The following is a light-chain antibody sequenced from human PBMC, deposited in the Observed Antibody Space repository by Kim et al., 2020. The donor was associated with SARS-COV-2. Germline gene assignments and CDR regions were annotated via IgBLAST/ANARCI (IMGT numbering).Light chain of an antibody. J-gene: IGLJ2*01. Sequence: SSELTQDPAVSVALGQTVRITCQGDSLRSYYASWYQQKPGQAPVLVIYGKNNRPSGIPDRFSGSSSGNTASLTITGAQAEDEADYYCNSRDSSGNLFGGGIQLNVL. CDR2: GKN. CDR1: SLRSYY. CDR3: NSRDSSGNL. V-gene: IGLV3-19*01.